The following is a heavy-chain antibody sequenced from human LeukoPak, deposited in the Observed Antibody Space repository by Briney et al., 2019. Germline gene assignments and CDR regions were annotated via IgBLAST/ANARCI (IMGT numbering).Heavy chain of an antibody. CDR2: ISYDGSNK. CDR1: GFTFSSYG. CDR3: AKDLRKITMVRGVIVYYYYGMDV. D-gene: IGHD3-10*01. Sequence: HPGGSLRLSCAASGFTFSSYGMPWVRQAPGKGLEWVAVISYDGSNKYYADSVKGRFTISRDNSKNTLYLQMNSLRAEDTAVYYCAKDLRKITMVRGVIVYYYYGMDVWGQGTTVTVSS. J-gene: IGHJ6*02. V-gene: IGHV3-30*18.